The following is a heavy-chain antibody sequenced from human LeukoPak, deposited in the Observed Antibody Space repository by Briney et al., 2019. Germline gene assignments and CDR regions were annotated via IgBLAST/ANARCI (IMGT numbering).Heavy chain of an antibody. D-gene: IGHD3-10*01. CDR2: INAGNGNT. Sequence: ASVKVSCKASGYTFTSYAMHWVRQAPGQRLEWMGWINAGNGNTKYSQKFQGRATITRDTPASTAYMELSSLRSEDTAVYYCARTARITMAPIDYWGQGTLVTVSS. V-gene: IGHV1-3*01. CDR1: GYTFTSYA. J-gene: IGHJ4*02. CDR3: ARTARITMAPIDY.